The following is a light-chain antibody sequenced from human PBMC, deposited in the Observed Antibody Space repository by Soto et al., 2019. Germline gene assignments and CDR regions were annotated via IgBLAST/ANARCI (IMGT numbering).Light chain of an antibody. J-gene: IGKJ2*01. CDR1: QSIGRN. CDR2: AAS. Sequence: DIQMTQSPSSLSASVGDRVTITCRASQSIGRNLNWYQQKPGKAPKLLICAASNLQSGFPLRFSGSGSGTDFALTISSLQPEDFATYYCQQIDTAIHTFGQGTKVEIK. V-gene: IGKV1-39*01. CDR3: QQIDTAIHT.